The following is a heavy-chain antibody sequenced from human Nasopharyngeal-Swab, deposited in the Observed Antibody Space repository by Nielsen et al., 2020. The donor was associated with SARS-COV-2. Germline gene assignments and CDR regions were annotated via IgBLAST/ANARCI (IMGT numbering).Heavy chain of an antibody. D-gene: IGHD1-26*01. CDR2: IRSKTYGGAP. V-gene: IGHV3-49*01. J-gene: IGHJ3*02. CDR1: GFTFGDYA. Sequence: GGSLRLSCTTSGFTFGDYAISWFRQAPGKGLEWVGFIRSKTYGGAPEYAASVKGRFTISRDGAESIAYLQMNSLETEDTGVYYCARSVGSFYGQGAFDIWGQGTTVTVSS. CDR3: ARSVGSFYGQGAFDI.